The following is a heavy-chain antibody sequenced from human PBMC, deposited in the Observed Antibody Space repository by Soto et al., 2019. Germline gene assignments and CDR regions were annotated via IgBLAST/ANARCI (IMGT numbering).Heavy chain of an antibody. J-gene: IGHJ6*02. CDR2: TDPGDPDT. D-gene: IGHD2-15*01. CDR3: ARHGDCSGSRCQLYYYYGMDV. CDR1: GYRFTTNW. Sequence: GESLKISCKGSGYRFTTNWIGWVRQMPGKGLEWMGITDPGDPDTRYSPSFEGQVTISVDKTISTVYLQWRSLRASDTAMYYCARHGDCSGSRCQLYYYYGMDVWGQGTTVTVSS. V-gene: IGHV5-51*01.